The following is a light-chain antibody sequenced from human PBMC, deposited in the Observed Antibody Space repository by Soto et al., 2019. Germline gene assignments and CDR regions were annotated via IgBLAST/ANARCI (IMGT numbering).Light chain of an antibody. J-gene: IGKJ4*01. CDR1: PSVSNS. CDR2: DAS. V-gene: IGKV3-11*01. Sequence: ESVLTQSPATLSLSPGERATLSCRASPSVSNSLAWYQHKPGQAPRLLIYDASNRATGVPTRFSGSGSGTDFTLTFSSLEPEDFAVYYCQQRNQSPPVTFGGGTRVEIK. CDR3: QQRNQSPPVT.